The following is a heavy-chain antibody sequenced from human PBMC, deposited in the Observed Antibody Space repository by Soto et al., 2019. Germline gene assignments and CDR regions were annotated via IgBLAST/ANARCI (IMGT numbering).Heavy chain of an antibody. Sequence: QVQVVESGGGVVQPGRSLRLSCAACGFTFSNYAMHWIRQAPGKGLEWVAAISDDGINDYYPHSVEGRFTISRDNSESSLYLQLNGLRTEDTAVYYCARGSAGHYNSGTLLDWGQGTLVTVSS. J-gene: IGHJ4*02. CDR3: ARGSAGHYNSGTLLD. CDR2: ISDDGIND. D-gene: IGHD3-10*01. V-gene: IGHV3-30-3*01. CDR1: GFTFSNYA.